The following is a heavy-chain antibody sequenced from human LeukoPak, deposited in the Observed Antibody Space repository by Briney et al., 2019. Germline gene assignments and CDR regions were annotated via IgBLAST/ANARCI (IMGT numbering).Heavy chain of an antibody. CDR2: INDSGST. V-gene: IGHV4-39*07. CDR3: ARGRKGGYDSGSYYHFDY. J-gene: IGHJ4*02. D-gene: IGHD3-10*01. CDR1: GGSISSSSYY. Sequence: ASETLSLTCIVSGGSISSSSYYWGWIRQPPGKGLEWIGEINDSGSTNYNPSLKSRVTISVDTSKNQFSLKLSSVTAADTAVYYCARGRKGGYDSGSYYHFDYWGQGTLVTVSS.